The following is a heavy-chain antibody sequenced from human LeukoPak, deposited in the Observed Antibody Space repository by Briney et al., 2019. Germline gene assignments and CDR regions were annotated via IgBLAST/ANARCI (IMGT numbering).Heavy chain of an antibody. CDR3: ARKSNIVVVPAAGPPNWFDP. D-gene: IGHD2-2*01. J-gene: IGHJ5*02. CDR1: GGSFSGYY. CDR2: INHSGST. Sequence: SETLSLTCAVYGGSFSGYYWSWIRQPPGKGLEWIGEINHSGSTNHNPSLKSRVTISVDTSKNQFFLKLSSVTAADTAVYYCARKSNIVVVPAAGPPNWFDPWGQGTLVTVSS. V-gene: IGHV4-34*01.